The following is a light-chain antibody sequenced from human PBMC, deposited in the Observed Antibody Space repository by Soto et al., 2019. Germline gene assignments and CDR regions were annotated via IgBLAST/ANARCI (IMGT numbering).Light chain of an antibody. J-gene: IGKJ1*01. Sequence: EIVLTQSPGTLSLSPGEKTNISCRASQSVSSSYLAWYQQKPGQAPRLLIYGASSRATGIPDRFSGSGSGTDFTLTISRLEPEDFAVYYCQQYGSSPTFGQGTKVDIK. CDR3: QQYGSSPT. CDR1: QSVSSSY. V-gene: IGKV3-20*01. CDR2: GAS.